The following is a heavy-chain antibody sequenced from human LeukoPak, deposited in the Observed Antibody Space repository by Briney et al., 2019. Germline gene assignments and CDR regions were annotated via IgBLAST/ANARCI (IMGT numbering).Heavy chain of an antibody. CDR1: GFTFSSYW. D-gene: IGHD3-22*01. Sequence: GGSLRLSCAASGFTFSSYWMSWVRQAPGKGLKWVANIKQDGSEKYYVDSVKGRFTISRDNAKNSLYLQMNSLRAEDTAVYYCARAGYYYDSSGYFDYWGQGTLVTVSS. J-gene: IGHJ4*02. CDR3: ARAGYYYDSSGYFDY. CDR2: IKQDGSEK. V-gene: IGHV3-7*04.